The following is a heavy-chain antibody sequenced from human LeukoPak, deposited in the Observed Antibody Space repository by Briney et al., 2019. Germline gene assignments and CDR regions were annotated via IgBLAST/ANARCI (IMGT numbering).Heavy chain of an antibody. D-gene: IGHD2-15*01. CDR1: GFTFSSYA. CDR2: ISGSGGST. V-gene: IGHV3-23*01. Sequence: GGSLRLSCAASGFTFSSYAMSWVRQAPGKGLEWVSAISGSGGSTYYADSVKGRLTISRDNSKNTLYLQMNSLRAEDTAVYYCAKRTGSKGYYSGIDYWGQGTLVTVSS. CDR3: AKRTGSKGYYSGIDY. J-gene: IGHJ4*02.